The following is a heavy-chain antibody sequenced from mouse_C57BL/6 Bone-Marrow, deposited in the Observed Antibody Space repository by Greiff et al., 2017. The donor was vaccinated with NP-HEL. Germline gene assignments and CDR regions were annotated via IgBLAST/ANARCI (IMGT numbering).Heavy chain of an antibody. V-gene: IGHV14-3*01. Sequence: EVQGVESVAELVRPGASVKLSCTASGFNIKNTYMHWVKQRPEQGLEWIGRIDPANGNTKYAPKFQGKATITADTSSNTAYLQLSSLTSEDTAIYYCARYYGSSYTFAYWGQGTLVTVSA. CDR1: GFNIKNTY. CDR3: ARYYGSSYTFAY. CDR2: IDPANGNT. J-gene: IGHJ3*01. D-gene: IGHD1-1*01.